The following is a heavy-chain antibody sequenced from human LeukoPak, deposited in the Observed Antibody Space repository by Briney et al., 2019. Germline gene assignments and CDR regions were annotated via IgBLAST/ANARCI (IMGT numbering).Heavy chain of an antibody. CDR1: GFTFSIYA. D-gene: IGHD1-26*01. V-gene: IGHV3-7*01. J-gene: IGHJ4*02. CDR3: AREGSRAYFDY. CDR2: INQDGGET. Sequence: GGSLRLSCAASGFTFSIYAMTWVRQTPGKGLEWVANINQDGGETYYVASVKGRFTISRDNAKNSLYLQMNSLRAEDTAVYYCAREGSRAYFDYWGQGTLVTVSS.